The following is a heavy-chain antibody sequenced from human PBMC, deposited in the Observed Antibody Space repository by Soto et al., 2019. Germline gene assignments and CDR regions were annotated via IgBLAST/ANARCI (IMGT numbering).Heavy chain of an antibody. CDR3: GRGRKDYSSSWYVD. J-gene: IGHJ4*02. D-gene: IGHD6-13*01. Sequence: QVQLQQWGAGLLKPSETLSLTCAVYGGAFSGYYWSWIRQPPGKGLEWFGEINHSGSTNYKPSLKSRVTISVDTSKNQFSVKLSSVAAAGTAVYYCGRGRKDYSSSWYVDWGQGTLVTVSS. CDR1: GGAFSGYY. CDR2: INHSGST. V-gene: IGHV4-34*01.